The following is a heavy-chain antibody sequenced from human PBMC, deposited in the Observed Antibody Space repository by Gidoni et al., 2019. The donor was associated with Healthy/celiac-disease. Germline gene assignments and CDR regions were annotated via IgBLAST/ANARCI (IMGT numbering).Heavy chain of an antibody. J-gene: IGHJ3*02. CDR2: IWYDGSNK. CDR1: GFTFSSYG. CDR3: ARDGYCRSTSCPNRSKDAFDI. V-gene: IGHV3-33*01. D-gene: IGHD2-2*03. Sequence: QVQLVESGGGVVQPGRSLRLSCAASGFTFSSYGMHWVRQAPGKGLEWVAVIWYDGSNKYYADSVKGRFTISRDNSKNTLYLQMNSLRAEDTAVYYCARDGYCRSTSCPNRSKDAFDIWGQGTMVTVSS.